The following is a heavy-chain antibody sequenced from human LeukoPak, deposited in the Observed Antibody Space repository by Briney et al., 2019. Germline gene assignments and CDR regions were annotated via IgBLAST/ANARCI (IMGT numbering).Heavy chain of an antibody. Sequence: GGSLRLSCAASGFTFSNYWMHWVRQAPGKGLVWVSRISTDGSTTTYADSVKGRVTISRDNAKNTLYLQINSLRAEDTAVYYCARFSVVVAGYDYWGQGTLVTVSS. V-gene: IGHV3-74*01. CDR2: ISTDGSTT. J-gene: IGHJ4*02. CDR3: ARFSVVVAGYDY. D-gene: IGHD6-19*01. CDR1: GFTFSNYW.